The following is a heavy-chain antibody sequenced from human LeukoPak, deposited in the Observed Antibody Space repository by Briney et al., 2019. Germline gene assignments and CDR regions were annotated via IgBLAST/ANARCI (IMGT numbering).Heavy chain of an antibody. CDR1: GFTFSNYW. V-gene: IGHV3-74*01. Sequence: PGGSVRLSCAASGFTFSNYWVHWVRHAPGKGLVGVSRINGDGISTGYEDSVKGRFTVSRDNSKNTLYLQMNSLRVEDTAVYYCATTASRGPQSAEYFQYWGQGTLVTVSS. CDR3: ATTASRGPQSAEYFQY. CDR2: INGDGIST. J-gene: IGHJ1*01. D-gene: IGHD1-1*01.